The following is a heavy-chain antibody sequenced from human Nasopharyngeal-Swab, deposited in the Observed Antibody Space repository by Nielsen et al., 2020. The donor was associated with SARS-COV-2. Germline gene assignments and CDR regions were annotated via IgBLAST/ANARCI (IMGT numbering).Heavy chain of an antibody. Sequence: GGSLRLSCAASGFTFSSYGMHWVRQAPGKGLEWVAVIWYDGSNKYYADSVKGRYTISRDNSKNTLYLQMNSLRAEDTAVYYCARAENGYSYGYPFDYWGQGTLVTVSS. CDR2: IWYDGSNK. CDR1: GFTFSSYG. J-gene: IGHJ4*02. D-gene: IGHD5-18*01. CDR3: ARAENGYSYGYPFDY. V-gene: IGHV3-33*08.